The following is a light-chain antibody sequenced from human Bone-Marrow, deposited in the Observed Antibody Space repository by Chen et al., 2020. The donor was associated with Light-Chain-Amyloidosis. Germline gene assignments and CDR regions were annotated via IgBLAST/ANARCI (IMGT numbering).Light chain of an antibody. CDR1: LSLLHSNGNTY. V-gene: IGKV2-28*01. Sequence: DIVMTQSPLSLPVTPGEPASISCRSSLSLLHSNGNTYLDWFLQKPGQSPQLLISFGSNRASGVPDRFSGSGSGTDFTLKISRVEAEDVGVYYCMQALQGPFTFGPGTKVDIK. J-gene: IGKJ3*01. CDR3: MQALQGPFT. CDR2: FGS.